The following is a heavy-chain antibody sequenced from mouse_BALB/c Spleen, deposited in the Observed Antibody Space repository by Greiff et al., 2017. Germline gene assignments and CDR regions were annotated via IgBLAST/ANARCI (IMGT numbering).Heavy chain of an antibody. D-gene: IGHD2-4*01. V-gene: IGHV1-9*01. Sequence: VKLQESGAELMKPGASVKISCKATGYTFSSYWIEWVKQRPGHGLEWIGEILPGSGSTNYNEKFKGKATFTADTSSNTAYMQLSSLTSEDSAVYYCARSMITTWFAYWGQGTLVTVSA. CDR1: GYTFSSYW. CDR3: ARSMITTWFAY. J-gene: IGHJ3*01. CDR2: ILPGSGST.